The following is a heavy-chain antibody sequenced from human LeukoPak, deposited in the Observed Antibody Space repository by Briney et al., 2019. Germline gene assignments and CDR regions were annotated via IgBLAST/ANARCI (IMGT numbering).Heavy chain of an antibody. J-gene: IGHJ4*02. Sequence: SETLSLTCTVSGGSITGYYWSWIRQSAGKGLEWIERIYTSGSTGYNPSLKSRVTMSVDTSKNQFSLKLSSVTAADTAVYYCARVDLRAAYFDYWGQGTLVTVSS. D-gene: IGHD2-15*01. CDR3: ARVDLRAAYFDY. V-gene: IGHV4-4*07. CDR2: IYTSGST. CDR1: GGSITGYY.